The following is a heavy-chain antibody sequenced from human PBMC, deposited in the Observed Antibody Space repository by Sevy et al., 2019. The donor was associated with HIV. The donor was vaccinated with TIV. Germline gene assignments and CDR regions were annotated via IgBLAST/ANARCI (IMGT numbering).Heavy chain of an antibody. CDR1: GFTFSDYA. CDR3: ARDLTYYDFWSGPPPFDY. Sequence: GGSLRLSCAAFGFTFSDYAMHWVRQAPGKGLEWVSIISYDGSNKYYADSVKGRFTISRDNSKNTLYLQMNSLRPEDTAVYYCARDLTYYDFWSGPPPFDYWGQGTLVTVSS. D-gene: IGHD3-3*01. J-gene: IGHJ4*02. CDR2: ISYDGSNK. V-gene: IGHV3-30-3*01.